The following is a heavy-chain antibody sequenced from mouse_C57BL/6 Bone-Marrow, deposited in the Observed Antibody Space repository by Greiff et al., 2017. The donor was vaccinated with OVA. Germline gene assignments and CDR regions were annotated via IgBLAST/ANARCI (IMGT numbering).Heavy chain of an antibody. V-gene: IGHV1-69*01. D-gene: IGHD2-3*01. CDR2: IDPSDSYT. CDR1: GYTFTSYW. Sequence: QVQLQQPGAELVMPGASVKLSCKASGYTFTSYWMHWVKQRPGQGLEWIGEIDPSDSYTNYNQKFKGQSTLTVDKSSSTAYMHLSSLTSEDSAVYYCARGPVGYFFWYFDVWGTGTTVTVSS. J-gene: IGHJ1*03. CDR3: ARGPVGYFFWYFDV.